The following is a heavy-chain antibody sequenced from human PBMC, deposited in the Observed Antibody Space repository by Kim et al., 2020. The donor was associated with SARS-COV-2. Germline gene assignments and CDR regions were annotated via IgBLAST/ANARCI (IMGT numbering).Heavy chain of an antibody. Sequence: SETLSLTCAVYGGSFSGYYWSWIRQPPGKGLEWIGEINHSGSTNYNPSLKSRVTISVDTSKNQFSLKLSSVTAADTAVYYCARTGGVNVWGSYRYKGLDYWGQGTLVTVSS. CDR2: INHSGST. CDR1: GGSFSGYY. CDR3: ARTGGVNVWGSYRYKGLDY. J-gene: IGHJ4*02. D-gene: IGHD3-16*02. V-gene: IGHV4-34*01.